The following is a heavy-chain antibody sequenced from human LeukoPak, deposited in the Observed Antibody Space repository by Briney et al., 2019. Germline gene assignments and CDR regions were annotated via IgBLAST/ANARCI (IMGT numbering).Heavy chain of an antibody. CDR1: GYTLTELS. Sequence: ASVKVSCKVSGYTLTELSMHWVRQAPGKGLEWMGGFDPEDGVTIYAQKFQGRVTMTEDTSTDTAYMELSSLRSEDTAAYYCATDRMWYSSSWYYFDYWGQGTLVTVSS. V-gene: IGHV1-24*01. CDR2: FDPEDGVT. CDR3: ATDRMWYSSSWYYFDY. D-gene: IGHD6-13*01. J-gene: IGHJ4*02.